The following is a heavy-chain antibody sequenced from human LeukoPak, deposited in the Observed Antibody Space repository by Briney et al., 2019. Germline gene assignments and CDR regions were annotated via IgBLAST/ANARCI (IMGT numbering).Heavy chain of an antibody. D-gene: IGHD4-17*01. J-gene: IGHJ4*02. V-gene: IGHV3-21*01. CDR2: ISSSSSYI. Sequence: PGGSLRLSCAASGFTFSSYSMTWVRQAPGKGLEWVSSISSSSSYIYYADSVKGRFTISRDNAKNSLYLQMNSLRAEDTAVYYCARDEEVRRRSPISDYWGQGTLVTVSS. CDR3: ARDEEVRRRSPISDY. CDR1: GFTFSSYS.